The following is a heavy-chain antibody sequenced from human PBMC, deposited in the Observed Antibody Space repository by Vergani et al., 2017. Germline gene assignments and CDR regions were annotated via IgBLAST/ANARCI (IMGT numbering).Heavy chain of an antibody. J-gene: IGHJ4*02. V-gene: IGHV3-49*03. D-gene: IGHD3-3*02. Sequence: EVQLVESGGGLVQPGRSLRLSCTASGFTFGDYAMSWFRQAPGKGLEWVGFIRSKPYGGTTEYAASVKGRFTISRDDSKRLAYLQLSGLKTEDTAVYFCSRGRGYIFGYSDYWGQGTLVTVSS. CDR3: SRGRGYIFGYSDY. CDR1: GFTFGDYA. CDR2: IRSKPYGGTT.